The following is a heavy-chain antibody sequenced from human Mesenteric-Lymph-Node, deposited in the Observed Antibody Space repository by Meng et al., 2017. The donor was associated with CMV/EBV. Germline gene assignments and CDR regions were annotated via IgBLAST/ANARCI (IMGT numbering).Heavy chain of an antibody. D-gene: IGHD2-15*01. Sequence: GGSLRLSCAASGFTFSSYEMNWVRQAPGKGLEWVSSISSSSSYIYYADSVKGRFTISRDNAKNSLYLQMNSLRAEDTAVYYCAREQDDYYYYGMDVWGQGTTVTVSS. CDR3: AREQDDYYYYGMDV. CDR1: GFTFSSYE. V-gene: IGHV3-21*01. J-gene: IGHJ6*02. CDR2: ISSSSSYI.